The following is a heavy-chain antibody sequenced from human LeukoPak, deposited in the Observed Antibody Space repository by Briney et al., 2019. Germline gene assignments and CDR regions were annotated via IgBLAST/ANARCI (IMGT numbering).Heavy chain of an antibody. D-gene: IGHD4-17*01. CDR1: GGSISSSNW. Sequence: PSGTLSLTCAVSGGSISSSNWWSWVRQPPGKGLEWIGEIHHSGSTNYNPSLKNRVTISLDKSKNQFSLKLSSVTAADTAVYYCARDTVTRAFGYWGQGTLVTVSS. CDR2: IHHSGST. J-gene: IGHJ4*02. CDR3: ARDTVTRAFGY. V-gene: IGHV4-4*02.